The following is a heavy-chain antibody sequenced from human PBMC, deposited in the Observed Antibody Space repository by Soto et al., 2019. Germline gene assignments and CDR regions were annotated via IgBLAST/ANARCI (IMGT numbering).Heavy chain of an antibody. D-gene: IGHD1-26*01. CDR2: INHSGST. Sequence: TSENLCLTCAVYGGSFSGYYWSWIRQPPGKGLEWIGEINHSGSTNYNPSLKSRVTISVDTSKNQFSLKLSSVTAADTAVYYCASSIVGATWFDTWGQGTLVTVSS. V-gene: IGHV4-34*01. CDR1: GGSFSGYY. CDR3: ASSIVGATWFDT. J-gene: IGHJ5*02.